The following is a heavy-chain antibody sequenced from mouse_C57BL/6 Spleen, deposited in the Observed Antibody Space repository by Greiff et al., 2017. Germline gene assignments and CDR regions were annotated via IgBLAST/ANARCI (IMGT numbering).Heavy chain of an antibody. Sequence: QVQLQQPGAELVRPGSSVKLSCKASGYTFTRYWMHWVKQRPIQGLEWIGNIDPSDSETHYNQKFKDKATLTVDKSSSTAYMQLSSLTSEDSAVYYCARSRGYEGGYFDVWGTGTTVTVSS. CDR3: ARSRGYEGGYFDV. V-gene: IGHV1-52*01. CDR2: IDPSDSET. D-gene: IGHD2-2*01. J-gene: IGHJ1*03. CDR1: GYTFTRYW.